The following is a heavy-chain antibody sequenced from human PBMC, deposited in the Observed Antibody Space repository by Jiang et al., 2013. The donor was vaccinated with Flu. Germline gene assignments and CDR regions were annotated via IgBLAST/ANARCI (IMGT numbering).Heavy chain of an antibody. CDR1: GYTFTSYG. CDR3: ARVHNVYYYDSSGYDAFDI. J-gene: IGHJ3*02. Sequence: GAEVKKPGASVKVSCKASGYTFTSYGISWVRQAPGQGLEWMGWISAYNGNTNYAQKLQGRVTMTTDTSTSTAYMELRSLRSDDTAVYYCARVHNVYYYDSSGYDAFDIWGQGTMVTVSS. V-gene: IGHV1-18*01. CDR2: ISAYNGNT. D-gene: IGHD3-22*01.